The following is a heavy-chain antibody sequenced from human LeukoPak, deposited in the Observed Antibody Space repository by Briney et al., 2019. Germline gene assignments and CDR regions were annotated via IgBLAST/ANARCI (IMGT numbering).Heavy chain of an antibody. D-gene: IGHD2-2*01. V-gene: IGHV4-34*01. CDR1: GGSFSGYY. CDR2: INHSGST. CDR3: ARRGRYCSSTSCPSWFDP. J-gene: IGHJ5*02. Sequence: SETLSLTCAVYGGSFSGYYWSWIRQPPGKGLEWIGEINHSGSTNYNPSLKSGVTISVDTSKNQFSLKLSSVTAADTAVYYCARRGRYCSSTSCPSWFDPWGQGTLVTVSS.